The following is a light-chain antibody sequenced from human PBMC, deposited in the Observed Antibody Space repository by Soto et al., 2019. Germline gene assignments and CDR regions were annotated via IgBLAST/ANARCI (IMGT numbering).Light chain of an antibody. Sequence: DIPMTQSPSAVSASVGARVTITCRASQGISSWLAWYQQNPGKAPKLLIYAASSLQSGVPSRFSGSAAGTDFSLTSSSLQPEDFATYYCHQANSFPPFTVGPWTKVDIK. J-gene: IGKJ3*01. CDR2: AAS. CDR3: HQANSFPPFT. V-gene: IGKV1D-12*01. CDR1: QGISSW.